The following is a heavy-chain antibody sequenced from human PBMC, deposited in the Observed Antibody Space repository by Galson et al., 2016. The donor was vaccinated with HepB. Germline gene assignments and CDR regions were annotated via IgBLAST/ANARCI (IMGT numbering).Heavy chain of an antibody. Sequence: SLRLSCAASGFTFSSYAMSWVRQAPGKGLEWVSAISGSGGSTFYADSVRGRFTISRDNSKNTLYLQMNSLRAEDTAVFYCAKGLTMVQGVPDYWGQGTLVPVSS. J-gene: IGHJ4*02. CDR1: GFTFSSYA. V-gene: IGHV3-23*01. CDR3: AKGLTMVQGVPDY. CDR2: ISGSGGST. D-gene: IGHD3-10*01.